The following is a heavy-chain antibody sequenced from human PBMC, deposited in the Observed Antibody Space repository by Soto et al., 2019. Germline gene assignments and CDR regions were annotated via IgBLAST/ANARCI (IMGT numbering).Heavy chain of an antibody. V-gene: IGHV3-53*01. Sequence: EVQLAESGGNLIQPGGSLRLSCAASGFTVTNKYMTWVRQAPGKGLEWVSLIYSGGATSYADSVKGRFTISRDNSKDILYLQVNSLRAEDTAVYYCARVDYGDYGWYFDLWGRGTLVTVSS. CDR3: ARVDYGDYGWYFDL. J-gene: IGHJ2*01. CDR2: IYSGGAT. D-gene: IGHD4-17*01. CDR1: GFTVTNKY.